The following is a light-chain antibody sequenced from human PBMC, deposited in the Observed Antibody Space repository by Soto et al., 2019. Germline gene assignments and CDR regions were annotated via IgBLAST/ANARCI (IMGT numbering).Light chain of an antibody. CDR2: AAY. CDR1: QSISSY. V-gene: IGKV1-39*02. CDR3: MQSTQLHPT. Sequence: TITCRASQSISSYLNWYQQEPGKAPKFLIYAAYSLQSGVKSRFSGSGSGTDFTLEISRVETDDVGIYYCMQSTQLHPTVGQGKRLEIK. J-gene: IGKJ5*01.